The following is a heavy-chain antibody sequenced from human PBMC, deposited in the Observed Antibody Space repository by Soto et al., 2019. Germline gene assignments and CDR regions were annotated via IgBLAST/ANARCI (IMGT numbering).Heavy chain of an antibody. CDR2: IYYIGST. CDR1: GGSISSGGYY. Sequence: QVQLQESGPGLVKPSQTLSLTCTVSGGSISSGGYYWNWIRQHPGKGLEWIGYIYYIGSTYYNPATKSRVTISLDTSKNQFSLKLSSVTAADSAVYYCARSVFPWGQGTLVTVSS. J-gene: IGHJ5*02. CDR3: ARSVFP. V-gene: IGHV4-31*03.